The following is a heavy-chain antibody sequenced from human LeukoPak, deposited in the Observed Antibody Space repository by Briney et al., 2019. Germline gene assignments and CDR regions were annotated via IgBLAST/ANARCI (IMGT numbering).Heavy chain of an antibody. V-gene: IGHV3-48*03. D-gene: IGHD2/OR15-2a*01. CDR1: GFTFSSYE. J-gene: IGHJ5*02. CDR2: ISDTGSNI. Sequence: GGSLRLSCAASGFTFSSYELNWVRQAPGKGLEWVSYISDTGSNIYYADSVEGRFTISRDNAKNSLYLQMNSLRAEDTAVYYCAGELFFPYNWFDPWGQGTLVIVSS. CDR3: AGELFFPYNWFDP.